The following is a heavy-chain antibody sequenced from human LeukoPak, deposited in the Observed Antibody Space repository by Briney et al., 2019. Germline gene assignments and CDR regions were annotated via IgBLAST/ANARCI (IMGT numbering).Heavy chain of an antibody. V-gene: IGHV4-59*01. CDR1: GGSISSYY. CDR2: IYYSEST. J-gene: IGHJ4*02. Sequence: SETLSLTCTVSGGSISSYYWSWIRQPPGKGLEWIGYIYYSESTNYNPSLKSRVTISVDTSKNQFSLKLSSVTAADTAVYYCARDSGSYKPFDYWGQGTLVTVSS. D-gene: IGHD1-26*01. CDR3: ARDSGSYKPFDY.